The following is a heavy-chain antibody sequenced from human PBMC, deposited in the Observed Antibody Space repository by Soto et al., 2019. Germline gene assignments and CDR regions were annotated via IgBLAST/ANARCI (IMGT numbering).Heavy chain of an antibody. CDR1: NGSINSAGHF. J-gene: IGHJ4*02. CDR3: ARGLGGVSLDYFDF. Sequence: SETLSLTCSVSNGSINSAGHFWSWLRQHPGKGLEWLGYIYYTGSTYYNPSLQRRAAFSVDTSKTRFSLKLTSVTAADTAVYYCARGLGGVSLDYFDFWGQGTLVTVSS. V-gene: IGHV4-31*03. D-gene: IGHD3-16*01. CDR2: IYYTGST.